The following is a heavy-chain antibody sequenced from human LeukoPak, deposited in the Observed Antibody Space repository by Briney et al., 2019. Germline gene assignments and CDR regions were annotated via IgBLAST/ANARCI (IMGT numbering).Heavy chain of an antibody. CDR2: INANSGGT. Sequence: ASVKVSCKASGYTFTGYYMHWVRQAPGQGLEWMGWINANSGGTNYAQKFQGRVTMTRDTSISTAYMELSRLRSDDTAVYYSARGVAGTLGLVYYYYGMDVWGQGTTVTVSS. V-gene: IGHV1-2*02. J-gene: IGHJ6*02. CDR1: GYTFTGYY. D-gene: IGHD6-19*01. CDR3: ARGVAGTLGLVYYYYGMDV.